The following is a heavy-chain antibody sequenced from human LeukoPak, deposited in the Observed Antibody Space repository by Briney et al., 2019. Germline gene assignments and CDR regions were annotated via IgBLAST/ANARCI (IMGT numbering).Heavy chain of an antibody. D-gene: IGHD5-12*01. CDR3: AGDIVATTRATQYYYYYGMDV. CDR2: FDPEDGET. CDR1: GYTFTDYF. J-gene: IGHJ6*02. Sequence: ASVKVSCKASGYTFTDYFMHWVRQVPGQGLEWMGGFDPEDGETIYAQKFQGRVTMTEDTSTDTAYMELSGLRSEDTAVYYCAGDIVATTRATQYYYYYGMDVWGQGTTVTVSS. V-gene: IGHV1-24*01.